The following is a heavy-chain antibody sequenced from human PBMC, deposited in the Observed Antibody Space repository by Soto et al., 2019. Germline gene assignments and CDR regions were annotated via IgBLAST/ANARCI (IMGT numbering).Heavy chain of an antibody. Sequence: SGPTLVNPTPTLTLTCTFSGFSLNNAGPTVGWIRQPPGKALEWLALVYWHDDKRYNTSLRNRLTIAKDASKNPVVLTLTNVGPVDTATYYCTHSLFDFLSGPFGSLGQGTLVTVSS. CDR3: THSLFDFLSGPFGS. CDR1: GFSLNNAGPT. J-gene: IGHJ5*01. D-gene: IGHD3-9*01. V-gene: IGHV2-5*01. CDR2: VYWHDDK.